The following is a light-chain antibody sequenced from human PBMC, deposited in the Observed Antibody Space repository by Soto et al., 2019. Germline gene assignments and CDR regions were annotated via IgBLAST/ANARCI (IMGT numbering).Light chain of an antibody. Sequence: QSALTQPASVSGSPGQSITISCTGTSNDIGGYNYVSWYQQHPGKAPKLMIYEVSNRPSGVSNRFSGSKSANTASLTISGLQAEDESDYFCSSYTSSSTYVFGTGTKLTVL. J-gene: IGLJ1*01. CDR2: EVS. CDR1: SNDIGGYNY. V-gene: IGLV2-14*01. CDR3: SSYTSSSTYV.